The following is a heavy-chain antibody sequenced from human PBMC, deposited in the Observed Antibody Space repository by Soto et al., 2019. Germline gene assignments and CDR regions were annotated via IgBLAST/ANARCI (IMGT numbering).Heavy chain of an antibody. CDR1: GSGFISSG. CDR2: IVVASGQT. D-gene: IGHD2-15*01. V-gene: IGHV1-58*02. J-gene: IGHJ6*02. Sequence: GASVKVSCKASGSGFISSGIQWVRQAHGQRLEWIGWIVVASGQTNYAQNFRGRVAITRDTSTATAYIELTGLTSEDTAVYFCSADRPDIGVGWWGWGQGPTVTVSS. CDR3: SADRPDIGVGWWG.